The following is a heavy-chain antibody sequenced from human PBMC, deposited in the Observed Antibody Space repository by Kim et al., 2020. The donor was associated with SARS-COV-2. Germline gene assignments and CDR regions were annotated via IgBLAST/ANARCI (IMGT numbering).Heavy chain of an antibody. CDR1: GFTFSSYA. V-gene: IGHV3-23*01. D-gene: IGHD3-3*01. CDR2: ISGSGGST. Sequence: GGSLRLSCAASGFTFSSYAMSWVRQAPGKGLEWVSAISGSGGSTYYADSVKGRFTISSDNSKNTLYLQMNSLRAEDTAVYYCASYPYDFWSGPRWYFDYWGQGTLVTVSS. J-gene: IGHJ4*02. CDR3: ASYPYDFWSGPRWYFDY.